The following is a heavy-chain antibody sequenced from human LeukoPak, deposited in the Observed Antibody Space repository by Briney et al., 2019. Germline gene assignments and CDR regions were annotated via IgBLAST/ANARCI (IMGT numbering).Heavy chain of an antibody. D-gene: IGHD3-10*01. CDR3: ARVSGWFDP. CDR1: GFTVSRNY. V-gene: IGHV3-53*01. J-gene: IGHJ5*02. Sequence: GGSLRLSCAASGFTVSRNYMSWVRQAPGKGLEWVSVIYSADSAYYADSVRGRFTISRDNAKNSLYLQMNSLRAEDTAVYYCARVSGWFDPWGQGTLVTVSS. CDR2: IYSADSA.